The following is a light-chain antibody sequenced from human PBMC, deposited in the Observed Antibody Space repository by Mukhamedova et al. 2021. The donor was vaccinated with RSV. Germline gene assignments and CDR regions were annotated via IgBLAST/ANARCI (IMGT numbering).Light chain of an antibody. Sequence: PGQTASITCSGDKLGDKYACWYQQKPGQPPVLVIYQDSKRPSGIPERFSGSNSGNTATLTISGTQAMDEADYYCQAWDSSTNVVF. J-gene: IGLJ2*01. CDR1: KLGDKY. CDR3: QAWDSSTNVV. CDR2: QDS. V-gene: IGLV3-1*01.